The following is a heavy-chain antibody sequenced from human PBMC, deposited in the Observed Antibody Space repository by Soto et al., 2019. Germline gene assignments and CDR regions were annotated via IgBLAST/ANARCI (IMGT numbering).Heavy chain of an antibody. Sequence: QVQLVESGGGVVQPGRSLRLSCAASGFTFSSHAMHWVRQAPGKGLAWVAVISYDGSNKYYAESVKGRFTISRDNSKNTLYLQMNSLRAEDTAVYYCAGHGDYVTDYWGQGTLVTVSS. CDR3: AGHGDYVTDY. CDR2: ISYDGSNK. CDR1: GFTFSSHA. V-gene: IGHV3-30-3*01. D-gene: IGHD4-17*01. J-gene: IGHJ4*02.